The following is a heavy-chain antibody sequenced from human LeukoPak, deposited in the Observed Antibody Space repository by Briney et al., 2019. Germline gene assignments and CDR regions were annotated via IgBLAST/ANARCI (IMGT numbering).Heavy chain of an antibody. J-gene: IGHJ5*02. CDR1: GGSISSSSCY. Sequence: SETLSLTCTVSGGSISSSSCYWGWIRQPPGKGLEWIGSIYYSGSTYYNPSLKSRVTISVDTSKNQFSLKLSSVTAADTAVYYCARAGSIAARPDWFDPWGQGTLVTVSS. CDR2: IYYSGST. CDR3: ARAGSIAARPDWFDP. D-gene: IGHD6-6*01. V-gene: IGHV4-39*07.